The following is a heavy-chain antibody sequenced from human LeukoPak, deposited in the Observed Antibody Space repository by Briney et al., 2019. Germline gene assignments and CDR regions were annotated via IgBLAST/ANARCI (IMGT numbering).Heavy chain of an antibody. CDR3: AKPDYGDYEGLDY. V-gene: IGHV3-30*18. CDR2: ISYDGSNK. Sequence: GGSLRLSCAASGFTFSSYGMHWVRQAPGKGLEWVAVISYDGSNKYYADSVKGRFTISRDNSKNTLYLQMNSLGAEDTAVYYCAKPDYGDYEGLDYWGQGTLVTVSS. CDR1: GFTFSSYG. D-gene: IGHD4-17*01. J-gene: IGHJ4*02.